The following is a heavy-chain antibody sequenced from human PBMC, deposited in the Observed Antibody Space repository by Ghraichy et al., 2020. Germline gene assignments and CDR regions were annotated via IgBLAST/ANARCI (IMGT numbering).Heavy chain of an antibody. CDR1: GFTFSSYA. V-gene: IGHV3-23*01. CDR2: ISGSGGST. CDR3: AKERMEYGSGSYYNDY. Sequence: GGSLRLSCAASGFTFSSYAMSWVRQAPGKGLEWVSAISGSGGSTYYADSVKGRFTISRDNSKNTLYLQMNSLRAEDTAVYYCAKERMEYGSGSYYNDYWGQGTLVTVSS. J-gene: IGHJ4*02. D-gene: IGHD3-10*01.